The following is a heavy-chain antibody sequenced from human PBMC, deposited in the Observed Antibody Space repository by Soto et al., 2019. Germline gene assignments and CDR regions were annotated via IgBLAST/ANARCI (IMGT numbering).Heavy chain of an antibody. V-gene: IGHV1-18*04. D-gene: IGHD2-15*01. Sequence: ASVKVSCKASGYTFTSYGISWVRQAPGQGLDWMGWISAYNGNTKYAQDLQGRVTMTTDTSTSTAYMELRSLRSDDTAMYYCARFRGGSYNTYYCYYGMDVWGQGTTVTVSS. CDR1: GYTFTSYG. CDR3: ARFRGGSYNTYYCYYGMDV. CDR2: ISAYNGNT. J-gene: IGHJ6*02.